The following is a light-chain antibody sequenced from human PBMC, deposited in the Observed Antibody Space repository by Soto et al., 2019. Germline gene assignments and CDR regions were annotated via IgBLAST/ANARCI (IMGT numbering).Light chain of an antibody. CDR2: LAS. CDR3: QQYGTWPYT. CDR1: QSVNDR. V-gene: IGKV3-15*01. Sequence: EVVVTQSPATLSVSPGERVTLSCRASQSVNDRLAWYQHKPGQPPRLLIYLASLRATGTAARFSGSGSGTDFTLTINSLQSEDFAVYYCQQYGTWPYTFGQGTTLDI. J-gene: IGKJ2*01.